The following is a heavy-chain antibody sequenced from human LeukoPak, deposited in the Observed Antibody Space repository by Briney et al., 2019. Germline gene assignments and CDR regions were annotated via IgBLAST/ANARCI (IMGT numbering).Heavy chain of an antibody. D-gene: IGHD6-19*01. J-gene: IGHJ4*02. Sequence: SETLSLTCTVSGGSISSNKYYWSWIRQPAGKGLEWIGRIYTSGSTNYNPSLKSRVTMSVDTSKNQFSLKLSSVTAADTAVYYCARDSGIAVADYWGQGTLVTVSS. CDR3: ARDSGIAVADY. CDR1: GGSISSNKYY. V-gene: IGHV4-61*02. CDR2: IYTSGST.